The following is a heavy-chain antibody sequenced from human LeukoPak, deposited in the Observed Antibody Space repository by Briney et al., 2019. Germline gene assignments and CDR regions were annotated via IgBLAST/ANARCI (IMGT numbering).Heavy chain of an antibody. J-gene: IGHJ4*02. D-gene: IGHD2-15*01. Sequence: GGSLRLSCAGSGFTFSTNAMSWVGQAPGRGLEGVSTITGSGGTYYADSVKGRFAISRDNSKNTLYLQMNSLRAEDTAVYYCAKGGSAQRNFDYWGQGTLVTVSS. CDR2: ITGSGGT. CDR1: GFTFSTNA. CDR3: AKGGSAQRNFDY. V-gene: IGHV3-23*01.